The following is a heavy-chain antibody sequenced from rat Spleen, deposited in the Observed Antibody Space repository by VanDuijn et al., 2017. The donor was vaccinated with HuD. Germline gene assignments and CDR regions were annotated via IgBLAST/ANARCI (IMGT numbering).Heavy chain of an antibody. V-gene: IGHV2-1*01. CDR1: GFSLISNS. Sequence: QVQLKESGPGLVQPSQTLSLICTVSGFSLISNSVHWVRQPPGKGLEWMGGIWGDGSTDYNSALKSRLGISRDTSKSQVFLKMNSLQTEDTAIYFCTRSLYTYYGYYFDYWGQGVMVTVSS. CDR3: TRSLYTYYGYYFDY. D-gene: IGHD1-9*01. CDR2: IWGDGST. J-gene: IGHJ2*01.